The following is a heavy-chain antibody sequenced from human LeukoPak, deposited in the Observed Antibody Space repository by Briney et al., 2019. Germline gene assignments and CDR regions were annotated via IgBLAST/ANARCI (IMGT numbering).Heavy chain of an antibody. CDR3: ARRRIGEKLWFDH. J-gene: IGHJ5*02. CDR1: GGSISSGGYC. V-gene: IGHV4-31*03. D-gene: IGHD4-17*01. Sequence: SQTLSLTCTVSGGSISSGGYCWSWIRQHPGKGLEWIGYIYYSGSTYYNPSLKSRVTISVDTSKNQFSLKLSSVTAADTAVYYCARRRIGEKLWFDHWGQGTLVTVSS. CDR2: IYYSGST.